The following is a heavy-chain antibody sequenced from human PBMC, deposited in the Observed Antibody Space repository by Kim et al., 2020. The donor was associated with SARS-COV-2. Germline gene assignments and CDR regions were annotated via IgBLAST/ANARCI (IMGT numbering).Heavy chain of an antibody. CDR3: ATIPVGFFYGMDV. CDR1: GFTFDDYA. CDR2: ISWNSGSI. D-gene: IGHD3-10*01. J-gene: IGHJ6*02. Sequence: SLRLSCAASGFTFDDYAMHWVRQAPGKGLEWVSGISWNSGSIGYADSVKGRFTISRDNAKNSLYLQMNRLRAEDTALYYCATIPVGFFYGMDVWGQGTTVTVSS. V-gene: IGHV3-9*01.